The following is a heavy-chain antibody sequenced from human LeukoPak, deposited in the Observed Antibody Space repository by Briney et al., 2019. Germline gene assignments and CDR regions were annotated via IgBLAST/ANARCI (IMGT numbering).Heavy chain of an antibody. Sequence: GGSLRLSCAASGLTVSSNYMSWVRQAPGKGLEWVSVIYSGGSTYYADSVKGRFTISRDNSKNTLYLQMNSLRAEDTAVYYCARDRSPLTTDAFDIWGQGTMVTVSS. CDR1: GLTVSSNY. D-gene: IGHD3-22*01. V-gene: IGHV3-66*01. CDR2: IYSGGST. CDR3: ARDRSPLTTDAFDI. J-gene: IGHJ3*02.